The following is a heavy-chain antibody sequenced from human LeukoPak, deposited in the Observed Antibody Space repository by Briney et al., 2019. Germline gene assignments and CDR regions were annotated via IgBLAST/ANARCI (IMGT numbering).Heavy chain of an antibody. CDR1: GGSISSGSCY. CDR2: IYTSGTT. Sequence: SETLSLTCIVSGGSISSGSCYWSWIRQPAGKGLEWIGRIYTSGTTNYNPSLKSRVTISADTSKNQFSLNLSSVTAADTAVYYCARARFLGNYFFDYWGQGTLVTVSS. V-gene: IGHV4-61*02. J-gene: IGHJ4*02. D-gene: IGHD1-26*01. CDR3: ARARFLGNYFFDY.